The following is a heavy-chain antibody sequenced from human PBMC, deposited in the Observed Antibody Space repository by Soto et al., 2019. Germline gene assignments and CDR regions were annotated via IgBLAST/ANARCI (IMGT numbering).Heavy chain of an antibody. J-gene: IGHJ1*01. CDR1: GFTFDDHA. Sequence: EVQLVESGGGLIQPGRSLRLSCAASGFTFDDHAMPWVRQAPGKGLEWVSGISWNSGDIGYADSVKGRFTISRDNAKNSLYLQMNSLRAQDTALYYCVKDMGVDGTSGYFQHWGQGTLVTVSS. D-gene: IGHD6-19*01. CDR2: ISWNSGDI. V-gene: IGHV3-9*01. CDR3: VKDMGVDGTSGYFQH.